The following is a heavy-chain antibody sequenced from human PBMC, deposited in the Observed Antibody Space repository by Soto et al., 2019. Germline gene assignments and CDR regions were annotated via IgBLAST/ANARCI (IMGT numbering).Heavy chain of an antibody. V-gene: IGHV4-34*01. CDR1: GGSFSGYY. D-gene: IGHD4-17*01. CDR2: INHSGST. Sequence: PSETLSLTCAVYGGSFSGYYWSWIRQPPEKGLEWIGEINHSGSTNYNPSLKSRVTISVDTSKNQFSLKLSSVTAADTAVYYCASLYGDYVPYWGQGTLVTVSS. J-gene: IGHJ4*02. CDR3: ASLYGDYVPY.